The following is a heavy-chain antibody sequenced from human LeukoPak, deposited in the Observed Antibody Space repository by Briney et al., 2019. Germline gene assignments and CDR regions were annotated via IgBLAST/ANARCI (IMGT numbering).Heavy chain of an antibody. CDR3: ARGRVSSSTWYSTYYYYFYMDV. D-gene: IGHD4-11*01. V-gene: IGHV4-61*03. J-gene: IGHJ6*03. Sequence: SETLSLTCTVSGYSISNGYYWTWIRQPPGKGLEWIGYVDHTGSTKFNPSLNGRVSISRDTSKNLFSLRLRSVTAADTAVYFCARGRVSSSTWYSTYYYYFYMDVWGKGTTVTVSS. CDR1: GYSISNGYY. CDR2: VDHTGST.